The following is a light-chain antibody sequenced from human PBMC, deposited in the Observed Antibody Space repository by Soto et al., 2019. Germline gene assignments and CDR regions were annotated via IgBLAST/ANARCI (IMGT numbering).Light chain of an antibody. Sequence: QSALTQPASVSGSPGQSITISCTGTSSDVGGYNYVSWYQQHPGKAPKVMIYEVSDRPSGVSNRFSGSKSGNTASLTISGLQAEDEADYYCSSYTSSSTLFYVFGTGTKVTVL. CDR1: SSDVGGYNY. CDR2: EVS. V-gene: IGLV2-14*01. J-gene: IGLJ1*01. CDR3: SSYTSSSTLFYV.